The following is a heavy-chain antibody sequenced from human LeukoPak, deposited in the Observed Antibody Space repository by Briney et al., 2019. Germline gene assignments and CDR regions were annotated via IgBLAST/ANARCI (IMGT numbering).Heavy chain of an antibody. CDR2: ISSNGGST. J-gene: IGHJ4*02. D-gene: IGHD2-15*01. V-gene: IGHV3-64*01. CDR1: GFTFSSYA. CDR3: ARGPGYCSGGSCYFGGFDY. Sequence: GGSLRLSCAASGFTFSSYAMRWVRQAPGKGLEYVSAISSNGGSTYYANSVKGRFTISRDNSKNTLYLQMGSLRAEDMAVYYCARGPGYCSGGSCYFGGFDYWGQGTLVTVSS.